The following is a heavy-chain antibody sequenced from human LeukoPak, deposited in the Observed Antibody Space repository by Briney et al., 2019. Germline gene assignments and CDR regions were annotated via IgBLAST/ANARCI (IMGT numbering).Heavy chain of an antibody. CDR3: ARAREAAYDILTGYSPNYFDY. CDR2: IYYSGST. Sequence: PSETLSLTCTVSGGSISSGGYYWSWIRQHPGKGLEWIGYIYYSGSTYYNPSLKSRVTISVDTSKNKFSLKLSSVTAADTAVYYCARAREAAYDILTGYSPNYFDYWGQGTLVTVSS. CDR1: GGSISSGGYY. V-gene: IGHV4-31*03. D-gene: IGHD3-9*01. J-gene: IGHJ4*02.